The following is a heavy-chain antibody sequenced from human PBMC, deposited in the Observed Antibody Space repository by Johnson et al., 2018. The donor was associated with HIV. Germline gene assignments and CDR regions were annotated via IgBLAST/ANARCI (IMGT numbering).Heavy chain of an antibody. Sequence: VRLVESGGGVVRPGGSLRLSCAASGFNFDDDALSWVRQVPGKGLEWVSGINYNGGSTGYAHFVRDRFSISRDNAKNFLYLQMDSRRAEDTAMYCCARAKDAAYPYDALDVWGHGKMVIVSA. CDR3: ARAKDAAYPYDALDV. V-gene: IGHV3-20*04. D-gene: IGHD2-15*01. CDR2: INYNGGST. J-gene: IGHJ3*01. CDR1: GFNFDDDA.